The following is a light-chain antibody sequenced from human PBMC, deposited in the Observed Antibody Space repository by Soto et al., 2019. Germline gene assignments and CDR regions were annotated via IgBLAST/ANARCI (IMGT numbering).Light chain of an antibody. J-gene: IGKJ1*01. CDR3: QQYGSLPPT. CDR2: GAS. CDR1: QSVSSSS. V-gene: IGKV3-20*01. Sequence: EIVLTQSPDTLSLSPGERATLSCRASQSVSSSSLAWYQQKPGQSPRLLIYGASSRATGISDRFSGSGSGTDFTLTISRLEPEDFAIYHCQQYGSLPPTFGQGTKVDIK.